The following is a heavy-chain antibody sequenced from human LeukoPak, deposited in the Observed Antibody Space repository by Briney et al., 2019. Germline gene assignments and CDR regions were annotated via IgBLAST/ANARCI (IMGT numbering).Heavy chain of an antibody. J-gene: IGHJ4*02. D-gene: IGHD1-26*01. Sequence: SETLSLTCTVSGGSISSYYWSWIRQPPGKGLEWIGDIYYSGSTNYNPSLKSRVTISVDMSKNQFSLRLSSVTAADTAVYYSARLASGSYGPLTPFDYWGQGTLVTVSS. CDR2: IYYSGST. CDR3: ARLASGSYGPLTPFDY. CDR1: GGSISSYY. V-gene: IGHV4-59*08.